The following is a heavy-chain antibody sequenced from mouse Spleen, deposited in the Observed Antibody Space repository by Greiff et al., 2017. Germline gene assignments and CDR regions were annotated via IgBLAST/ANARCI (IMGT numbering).Heavy chain of an antibody. J-gene: IGHJ2*01. V-gene: IGHV1S81*02. CDR1: GYTFTSYW. CDR2: INPSNGRT. D-gene: IGHD1-2*01. CDR3: ARDHYGYFDY. Sequence: QVQLQQPGAELVKPGASVKLSCKASGYTFTSYWMHWVKQRPGQGLEWIGEINPSNGRTNYNEKFKSKATLTVDKSSSTAYMQLSSLTSEDSAVYYCARDHYGYFDYWGQGTTLTVSS.